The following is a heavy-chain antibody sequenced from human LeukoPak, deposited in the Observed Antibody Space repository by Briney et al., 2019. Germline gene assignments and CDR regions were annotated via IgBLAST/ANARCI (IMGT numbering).Heavy chain of an antibody. Sequence: WASVKVSCKASGYTFTGYYMHWVRQAPGQGLEWMGWINPNSGGTNYAQKFQGRVTMTRDTSISTAYMELSRLRSDDTAVYYCASSHHAPFSIITMVRGVIGENWFDPWGQGTLVTVSS. D-gene: IGHD3-10*01. CDR3: ASSHHAPFSIITMVRGVIGENWFDP. V-gene: IGHV1-2*02. CDR1: GYTFTGYY. CDR2: INPNSGGT. J-gene: IGHJ5*02.